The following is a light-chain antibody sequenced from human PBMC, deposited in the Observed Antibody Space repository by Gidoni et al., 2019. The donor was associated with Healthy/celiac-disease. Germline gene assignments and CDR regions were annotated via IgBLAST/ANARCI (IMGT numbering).Light chain of an antibody. CDR1: QSVSSSY. J-gene: IGKJ3*01. CDR3: QQYGSSRAFT. CDR2: GAS. Sequence: EIVLTQSPGPRSLSPGERATLSCRASQSVSSSYLAWYQQKPGQAPRLLIYGASSRATGIPDRFSGSGSGTDFTLTISRLEPEDFAVYYCQQYGSSRAFTFGPGTKVDIK. V-gene: IGKV3-20*01.